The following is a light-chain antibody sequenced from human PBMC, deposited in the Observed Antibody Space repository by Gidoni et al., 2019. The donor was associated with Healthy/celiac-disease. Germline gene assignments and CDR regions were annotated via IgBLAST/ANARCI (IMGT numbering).Light chain of an antibody. CDR2: AAS. CDR1: QSISSY. J-gene: IGKJ1*01. V-gene: IGKV1-39*01. Sequence: DIQMTQSPSSLSASVGDRVTITCRASQSISSYLNWYQQKPGKAPKLLIYAASSLQGGVPSRFSGSGSGTDFTLTISSLQPEDFATYYCQQSYSTLSVTFGQGTKVEIK. CDR3: QQSYSTLSVT.